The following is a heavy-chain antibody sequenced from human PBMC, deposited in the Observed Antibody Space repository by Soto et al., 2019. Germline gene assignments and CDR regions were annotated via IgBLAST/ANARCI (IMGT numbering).Heavy chain of an antibody. Sequence: ASVKVSCKTSGYTFSAYYVHWARRAPGRGFQWLGWINPSNEITTFSEFFQGRITMTRDTSTNTVHMELSSLRSEDTAVYYCARCSGGSCGYWGQGTLVTVSS. CDR1: GYTFSAYY. D-gene: IGHD2-15*01. J-gene: IGHJ4*02. CDR3: ARCSGGSCGY. CDR2: INPSNEIT. V-gene: IGHV1-2*02.